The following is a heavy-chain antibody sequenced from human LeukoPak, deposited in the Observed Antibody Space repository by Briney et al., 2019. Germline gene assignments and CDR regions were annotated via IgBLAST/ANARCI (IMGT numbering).Heavy chain of an antibody. V-gene: IGHV4-59*06. CDR2: IYYSGST. J-gene: IGHJ6*02. Sequence: SETLSLTCTVSGGSVSSYYWSWIRQHPGKGLEWIGYIYYSGSTYYNPSLKSRVTISVDTSKNQFSLKLSSVTAADTAVYYCARDSTYYYYGMDVWAKGPRSPSP. D-gene: IGHD5-24*01. CDR3: ARDSTYYYYGMDV. CDR1: GGSVSSYY.